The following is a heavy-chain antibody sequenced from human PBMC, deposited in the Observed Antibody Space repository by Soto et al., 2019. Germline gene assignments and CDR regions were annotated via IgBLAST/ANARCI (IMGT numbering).Heavy chain of an antibody. CDR3: ARDGANPIDCSGGSCYQTYYYGMDV. J-gene: IGHJ6*02. V-gene: IGHV1-18*01. D-gene: IGHD2-15*01. CDR1: CYTFTSYG. CDR2: ISAYNGNT. Sequence: ASVKVSCKASCYTFTSYGISWVRQAPGQGLEWMGWISAYNGNTNYAQKLQGRVTMTTDTSTSTAYIELRSLRSDDTAVYYCARDGANPIDCSGGSCYQTYYYGMDVWGQGTTVTVSS.